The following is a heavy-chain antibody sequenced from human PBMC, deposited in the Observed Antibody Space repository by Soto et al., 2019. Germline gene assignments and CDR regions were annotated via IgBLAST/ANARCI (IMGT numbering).Heavy chain of an antibody. D-gene: IGHD3-10*01. V-gene: IGHV1-2*04. CDR2: INPNSGGT. CDR1: GYTFTGYY. J-gene: IGHJ6*02. Sequence: QVQLVQSGAEVKKPGASVKVSCKASGYTFTGYYMHWVRQAPGQGLEWMGWINPNSGGTNYAQKFQGWVTMTRETSISTAYMELSRLRSDDTAVYYCARVSITRDYYYGMDVWGQGTTVTVSS. CDR3: ARVSITRDYYYGMDV.